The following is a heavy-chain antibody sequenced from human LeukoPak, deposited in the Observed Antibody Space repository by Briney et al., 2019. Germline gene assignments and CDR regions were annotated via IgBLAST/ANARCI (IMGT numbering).Heavy chain of an antibody. V-gene: IGHV4-4*07. CDR1: GGSISSYY. D-gene: IGHD6-13*01. Sequence: SETLSLTCTVSGGSISSYYWSWIRQPAGKGLEWIGRIYTSGSTNYNPSLKSRVTMSVDTSKNQFSLKLSSVTAADTAVYYCAREAGSSWSYYCYYYGMDVWGQGTTVTVSS. J-gene: IGHJ6*02. CDR2: IYTSGST. CDR3: AREAGSSWSYYCYYYGMDV.